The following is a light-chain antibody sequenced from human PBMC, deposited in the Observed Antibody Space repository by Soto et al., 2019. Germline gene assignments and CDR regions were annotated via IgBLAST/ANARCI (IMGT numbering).Light chain of an antibody. Sequence: DIQMTQSPSTLSASAGDRVTITCRASQSISSWLAWYQQKPGKAPKLLIYKASTLESGVPSRLSGSGSGTEFTLTISSLQPDDFATYYCQQYNSYWTFGQGTKVEIK. CDR3: QQYNSYWT. J-gene: IGKJ1*01. CDR1: QSISSW. V-gene: IGKV1-5*03. CDR2: KAS.